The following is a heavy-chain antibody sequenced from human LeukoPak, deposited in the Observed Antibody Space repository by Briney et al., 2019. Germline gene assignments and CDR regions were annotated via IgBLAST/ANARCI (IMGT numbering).Heavy chain of an antibody. D-gene: IGHD3-10*01. CDR1: GYTFSSYA. CDR3: ANSLVRGVPPDY. Sequence: GGSLRLSCAASGYTFSSYAMSWVRQAPGKGLEWVSAISGSDGSTYYADSVKGRFTISRDNSKNTLYLQMNSLRAEDTAVYYCANSLVRGVPPDYWGQGTLVTVSS. V-gene: IGHV3-23*01. J-gene: IGHJ4*02. CDR2: ISGSDGST.